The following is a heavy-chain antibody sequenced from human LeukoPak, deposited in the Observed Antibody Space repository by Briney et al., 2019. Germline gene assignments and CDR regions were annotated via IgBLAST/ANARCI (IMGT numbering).Heavy chain of an antibody. D-gene: IGHD3-16*01. V-gene: IGHV4-59*01. Sequence: PSETLSLTCTVSGGSISSYYWSWIRQPAGKGLEWIGYIYYSGSTNYNPSLKSRVTISVDTSKNQFSLKLSSVTAADTAVYYCARGLDYPYWFDPWGQGTLVTVSS. CDR3: ARGLDYPYWFDP. CDR1: GGSISSYY. CDR2: IYYSGST. J-gene: IGHJ5*02.